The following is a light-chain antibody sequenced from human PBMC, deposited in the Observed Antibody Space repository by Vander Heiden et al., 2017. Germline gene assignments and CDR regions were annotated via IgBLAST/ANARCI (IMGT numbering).Light chain of an antibody. CDR3: QSYDSSFVV. V-gene: IGLV6-57*01. Sequence: NFMLTQPHSVSESPGKTVTISCTRCSGSIASNYVQWYQQRPGSSPTTLIYEDNQRPSGVPDRFSGSIDSSSNSASLTISGLKPEDEADYYCQSYDSSFVVFGGGTKVAVL. CDR2: EDN. J-gene: IGLJ2*01. CDR1: SGSIASNY.